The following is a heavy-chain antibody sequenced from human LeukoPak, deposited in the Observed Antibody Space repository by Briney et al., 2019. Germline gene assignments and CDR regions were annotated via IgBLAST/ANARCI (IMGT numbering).Heavy chain of an antibody. CDR3: ARPYSSGWHDAFDI. D-gene: IGHD6-19*01. V-gene: IGHV1-69*04. Sequence: GASVKVSCKASGGTFSSYAICWVRQAPGQGLEWMGRIIPILGIANYAQKFQGRVTITADKSTSTAYMELSSLRSEDTAVYYCARPYSSGWHDAFDIWGQGTMVTVSS. J-gene: IGHJ3*02. CDR2: IIPILGIA. CDR1: GGTFSSYA.